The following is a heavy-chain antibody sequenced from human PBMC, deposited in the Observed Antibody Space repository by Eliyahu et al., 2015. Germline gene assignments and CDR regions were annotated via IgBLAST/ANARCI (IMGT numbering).Heavy chain of an antibody. CDR1: GGSISXGSYY. V-gene: IGHV4-61*02. J-gene: IGHJ6*03. CDR3: ARDRGYYGSGSYYYYYYYMDV. Sequence: QVQLQESGPGLVKPSQTLSLTCXVSGGSISXGSYYWSWIRQPAGEGLEWIGRMYTSGSTNYNPSLKSRVTISVDTSKNQFSLKLSSVTAADTAVYYCARDRGYYGSGSYYYYYYYMDVWGKGTTVTVSS. CDR2: MYTSGST. D-gene: IGHD3-10*01.